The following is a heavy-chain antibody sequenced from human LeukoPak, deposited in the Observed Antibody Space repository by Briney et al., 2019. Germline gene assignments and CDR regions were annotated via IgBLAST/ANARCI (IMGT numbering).Heavy chain of an antibody. CDR3: ARGLSMADAFDI. CDR1: GYTFTSYY. CDR2: INPSGGST. Sequence: ASVKVSCKASGYTFTSYYMHWVRQAPGQGLEWMGIINPSGGSTSYAQKFQGRVTMTRDTSTSSVYMELSSLRSEDTAVYYRARGLSMADAFDIWGQGTMVTVSS. D-gene: IGHD3-10*01. V-gene: IGHV1-46*01. J-gene: IGHJ3*02.